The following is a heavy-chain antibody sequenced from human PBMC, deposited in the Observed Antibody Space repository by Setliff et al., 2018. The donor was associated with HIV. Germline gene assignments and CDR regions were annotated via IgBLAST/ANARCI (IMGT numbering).Heavy chain of an antibody. CDR3: ARLSCSSTSCPFDY. CDR1: DGSMTSGSYY. D-gene: IGHD2-2*01. J-gene: IGHJ4*02. Sequence: PSETLSLTCSVSDGSMTSGSYYWGWIRQPPGKGLEWIGSVYYSGTTYYNPSLKSRLRMSVDTSKNQFTLKVISMTAADTAVYYCARLSCSSTSCPFDYWVQGTLVTVSS. CDR2: VYYSGTT. V-gene: IGHV4-39*06.